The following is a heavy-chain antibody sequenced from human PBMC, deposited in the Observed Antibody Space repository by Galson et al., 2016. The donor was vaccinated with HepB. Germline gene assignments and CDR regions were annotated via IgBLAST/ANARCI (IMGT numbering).Heavy chain of an antibody. CDR1: GFNFSNYW. CDR2: INKDGSEK. V-gene: IGHV3-7*04. CDR3: ARDGWEVIPDNCDY. Sequence: SLRLSCAASGFNFSNYWMTRVRQAPGKGLEWVANINKDGSEKYYVDSVKGRFTISRDNAKNSLFLQMNSLRGDDTAVYYCARDGWEVIPDNCDYWGQGTLVTVSS. D-gene: IGHD1-26*01. J-gene: IGHJ4*02.